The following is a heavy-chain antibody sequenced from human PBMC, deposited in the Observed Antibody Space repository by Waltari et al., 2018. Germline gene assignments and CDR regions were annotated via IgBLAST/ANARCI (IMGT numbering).Heavy chain of an antibody. CDR2: INHSGST. V-gene: IGHV4-34*01. D-gene: IGHD3-9*01. J-gene: IGHJ6*02. CDR1: GGSFSGYY. CDR3: ASLKLRYFDWLLPPYYYYGMDV. Sequence: QVQLQQWGAGLLKPSETLSLTCAVYGGSFSGYYWSWIRQPPGKGLEWIGEINHSGSTNYNPSLKGRVTISVDTSKNQFSLKLSSVTAADTAVYYCASLKLRYFDWLLPPYYYYGMDVWGQGTTVTVSS.